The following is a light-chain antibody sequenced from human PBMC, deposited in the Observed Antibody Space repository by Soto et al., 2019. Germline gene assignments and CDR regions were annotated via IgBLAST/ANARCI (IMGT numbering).Light chain of an antibody. J-gene: IGKJ1*01. V-gene: IGKV1-39*01. CDR1: QIISTY. CDR3: QQSYDMPWT. CDR2: AAY. Sequence: DIQITQSPSSLSASVGDTVTITCRASQIISTYLTWYQQKPGKAPKLLIYAAYNLQSGVPSRFSGSGSGTDFTLTISSLQPEDFAAYYCQQSYDMPWTFGQGTKVEIK.